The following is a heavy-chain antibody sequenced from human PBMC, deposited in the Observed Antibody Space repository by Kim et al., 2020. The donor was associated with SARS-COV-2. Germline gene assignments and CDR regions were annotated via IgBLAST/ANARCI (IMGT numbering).Heavy chain of an antibody. J-gene: IGHJ4*02. D-gene: IGHD3-10*01. CDR3: ARDRGPMVRGVIRFLDY. Sequence: KGRFTISRDNSKNPLYLQMNSLRAEDTAVYYCARDRGPMVRGVIRFLDYWGQGTLVTVSS. V-gene: IGHV3-30*01.